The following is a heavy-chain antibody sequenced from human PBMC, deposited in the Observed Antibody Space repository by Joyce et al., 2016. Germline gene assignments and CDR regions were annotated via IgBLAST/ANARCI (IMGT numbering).Heavy chain of an antibody. Sequence: QLVESGGGVVQPGTSLRLSCAASGFSFRGYGMHWVRQAPGKGLEWVAVIWNDGSNEYYSDSVKGRFTISRDKSKNTLFLQMNSLRAEDTAVYYCARGSLTWFDPWGQGTLVTVSS. CDR1: GFSFRGYG. J-gene: IGHJ5*02. V-gene: IGHV3-33*01. CDR2: IWNDGSNE. CDR3: ARGSLTWFDP.